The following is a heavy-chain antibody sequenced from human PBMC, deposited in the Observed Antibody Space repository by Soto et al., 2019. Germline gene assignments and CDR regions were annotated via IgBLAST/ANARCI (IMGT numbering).Heavy chain of an antibody. CDR2: IHYNGNT. CDR3: ARTSGYYFYDY. CDR1: GDSISSYS. Sequence: PSETLSLTCTVSGDSISSYSWSWIRQPPGKGLEWIGNIHYNGNTKYSPSLKSRVDTSKNHFSLKLISVTTEDTAVYYCARTSGYYFYDYWGQGTLVTVSS. D-gene: IGHD3-3*01. V-gene: IGHV4-59*01. J-gene: IGHJ4*02.